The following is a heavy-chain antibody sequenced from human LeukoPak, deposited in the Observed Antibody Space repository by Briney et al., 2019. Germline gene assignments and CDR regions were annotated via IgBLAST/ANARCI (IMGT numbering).Heavy chain of an antibody. V-gene: IGHV3-30*01. CDR3: ARGFDLDAFDI. CDR2: VSYDGSNK. CDR1: GFTFNSYA. J-gene: IGHJ3*02. Sequence: GGSLRLSCAASGFTFNSYAMHWVRQAPGKGLEWVAVVSYDGSNKYYADSVKGRFTISRDNSKNTLYLQMNSLRAEDTAVYYCARGFDLDAFDIWGQGTMVTVSS.